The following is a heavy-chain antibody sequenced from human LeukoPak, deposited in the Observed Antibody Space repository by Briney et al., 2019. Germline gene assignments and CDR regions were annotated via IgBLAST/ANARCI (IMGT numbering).Heavy chain of an antibody. D-gene: IGHD5-12*01. Sequence: ASVKVSCKASGYTFTGYYMHWVRQAPGQGLEWMGWINPNSGGTNSAQKFQGRVTMTRDTSISTAYMVLSRLRSDDTAVYYCARGIMATNWIYYYYNYMDVWGKGTTVTVXX. J-gene: IGHJ6*03. CDR1: GYTFTGYY. CDR3: ARGIMATNWIYYYYNYMDV. V-gene: IGHV1-2*02. CDR2: INPNSGGT.